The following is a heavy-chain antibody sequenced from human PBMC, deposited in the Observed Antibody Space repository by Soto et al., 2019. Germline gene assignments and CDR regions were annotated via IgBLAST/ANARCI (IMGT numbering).Heavy chain of an antibody. Sequence: GASVKVSCKASGGTFSSYAISWVRQAPGQGLEWMGGIIPIFGTANYAQKFQGRVTITADESTSTAYMELSSLRSEDTAVYYCAREEAGGLYSRMYYFDYWGQGTLVTVSS. CDR3: AREEAGGLYSRMYYFDY. J-gene: IGHJ4*02. V-gene: IGHV1-69*13. CDR2: IIPIFGTA. D-gene: IGHD6-13*01. CDR1: GGTFSSYA.